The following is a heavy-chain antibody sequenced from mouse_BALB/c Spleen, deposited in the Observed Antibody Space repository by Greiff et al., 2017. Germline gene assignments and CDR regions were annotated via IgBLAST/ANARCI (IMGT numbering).Heavy chain of an antibody. D-gene: IGHD1-1*01. V-gene: IGHV14-3*02. CDR3: ARGHYGVMFDV. CDR2: IDPANGNT. J-gene: IGHJ1*01. CDR1: GFNIKDTY. Sequence: DVKLQESGAELVKPGASVKLSCTASGFNIKDTYMHWVKQRPEQGLEWIGRIDPANGNTKYDPKFQGKATITADTSSNTAYLQLSSLTSEDTAVYYCARGHYGVMFDVWGAGTTVTVSS.